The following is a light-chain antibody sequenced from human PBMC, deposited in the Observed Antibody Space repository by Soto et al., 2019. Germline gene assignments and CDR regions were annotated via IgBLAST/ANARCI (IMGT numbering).Light chain of an antibody. CDR3: CSYAGSTNV. Sequence: QSVLTQPASVSESPGQSITISCTGTNSDVGSYKFVSWYQHHPGKAPKLMIYEGSKRPSGVSDRFSGSKSGNTASLTISGLQADDEADYYCCSYAGSTNVFGTGTKVTVL. V-gene: IGLV2-23*03. CDR1: NSDVGSYKF. CDR2: EGS. J-gene: IGLJ1*01.